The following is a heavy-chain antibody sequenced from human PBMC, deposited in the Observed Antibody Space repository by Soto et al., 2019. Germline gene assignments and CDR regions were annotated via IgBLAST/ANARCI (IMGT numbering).Heavy chain of an antibody. D-gene: IGHD4-17*01. CDR2: TIPMFNIA. CDR3: ARGRELDDDDYPDYGMDV. Sequence: QVHLVQSGAEVKKPGSSVKVSCKASGGTFSRNAISWVRLAPGQGLEWMGGTIPMFNIAKNAQKFQGRVTITADESRNTAYMELSSLRSEDTAVYYCARGRELDDDDYPDYGMDVWCQGTTVTVSS. J-gene: IGHJ6*02. CDR1: GGTFSRNA. V-gene: IGHV1-69*01.